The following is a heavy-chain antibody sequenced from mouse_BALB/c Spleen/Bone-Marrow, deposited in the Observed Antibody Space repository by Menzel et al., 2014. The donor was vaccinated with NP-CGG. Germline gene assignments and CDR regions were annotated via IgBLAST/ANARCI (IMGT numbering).Heavy chain of an antibody. Sequence: DVQLVESGGGLVQPGGSLKLSCAASGFTFSSFGMHWVRQAPEKGLEWVAYISSGSSTIYYADTVKGRFTISRDNPKNTLFLQMTSLRSEDTAMYYCAGSPYGYDGRDYWGQGTSVTVSS. CDR3: AGSPYGYDGRDY. D-gene: IGHD2-2*01. CDR2: ISSGSSTI. CDR1: GFTFSSFG. V-gene: IGHV5-17*02. J-gene: IGHJ4*01.